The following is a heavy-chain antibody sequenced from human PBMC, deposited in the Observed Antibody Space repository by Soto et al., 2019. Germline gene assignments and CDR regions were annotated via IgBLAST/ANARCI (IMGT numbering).Heavy chain of an antibody. CDR2: IYWDDDI. J-gene: IGHJ4*01. Sequence: QITLKESGPTLMKPTQTLTLTCTLSGVSLTTNGVGVDWIRQPPGKALEWLALIYWDDDILYSPSLKNRLTITKDISKNQVVLTVTNMDSVDTATYYRAHRRGGPSNVWGQGTLVTVSS. D-gene: IGHD2-8*01. CDR3: AHRRGGPSNV. V-gene: IGHV2-5*02. CDR1: GVSLTTNGVG.